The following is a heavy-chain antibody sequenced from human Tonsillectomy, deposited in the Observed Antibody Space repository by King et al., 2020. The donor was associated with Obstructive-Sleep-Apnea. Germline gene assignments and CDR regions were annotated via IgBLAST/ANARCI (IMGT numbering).Heavy chain of an antibody. J-gene: IGHJ4*02. CDR2: IDPNSGGT. V-gene: IGHV1-2*02. D-gene: IGHD4-17*01. CDR1: GYTFSGHY. Sequence: QLVQSGAEVKKPGASVKVSCKTSGYTFSGHYMHWVRQAPGQGLEWMGWIDPNSGGTNYAQKFHGRVTLTRATSISTAYMELSSLRPDDTAVYYCARGRSAVTHFDFWGQGTLVTVSS. CDR3: ARGRSAVTHFDF.